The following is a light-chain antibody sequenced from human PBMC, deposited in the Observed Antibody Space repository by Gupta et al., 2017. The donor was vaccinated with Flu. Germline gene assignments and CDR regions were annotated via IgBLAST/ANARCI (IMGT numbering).Light chain of an antibody. CDR2: KAS. V-gene: IGKV1-5*03. CDR3: QQYNNDPLT. Sequence: DIQMTQSPSTLSASVGDRVTITCRASQSISSWLAWYQQKPGRAPKILIYKASSLESGVPSRFSGSGSGTEFTLTISSLQPDDLATYYCQQYNNDPLTFGGGTKVEIK. J-gene: IGKJ4*01. CDR1: QSISSW.